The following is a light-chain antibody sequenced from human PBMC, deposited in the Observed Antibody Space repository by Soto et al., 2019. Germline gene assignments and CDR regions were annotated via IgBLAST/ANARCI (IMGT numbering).Light chain of an antibody. CDR2: GAS. CDR3: QQYGSAPRLT. V-gene: IGKV3-20*01. Sequence: DIVLTQSPGTLSLSPGESATLSCRASQSLSNSYLAWYQQKPGQAPRLLIYGASSRATGIPDRFSGSGSGTDFILTISRLEPEDFAIYYCQQYGSAPRLTFGGGTKV. CDR1: QSLSNSY. J-gene: IGKJ4*01.